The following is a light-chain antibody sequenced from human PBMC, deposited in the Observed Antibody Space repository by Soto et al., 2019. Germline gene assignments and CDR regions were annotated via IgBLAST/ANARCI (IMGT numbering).Light chain of an antibody. V-gene: IGLV2-14*01. CDR2: DVS. J-gene: IGLJ1*01. CDR1: SSDIGSHNY. Sequence: QSVLTQPASVSGSPGQSITISCTGTSSDIGSHNYVSWYQQHPGKAPKLMIYDVSNRPSGVSNRFSGSKSGNTASLTISGLQAEDEADYYCSSYSSSSTPHAFGTGTKVPVL. CDR3: SSYSSSSTPHA.